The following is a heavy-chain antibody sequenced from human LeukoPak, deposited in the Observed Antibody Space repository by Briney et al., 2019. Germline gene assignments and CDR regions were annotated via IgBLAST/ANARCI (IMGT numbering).Heavy chain of an antibody. D-gene: IGHD1-7*01. V-gene: IGHV1-18*01. J-gene: IGHJ3*02. CDR1: GYTFTSYG. Sequence: ASVKVSCKASGYTFTSYGISWVRQAPGQGLEWMGWISAYNGNTNYAQKLQGRVTMTTDTPTSTAYMELRSLRSDDTAVYYCARDRLPNWNYPNDAFDIWGQGTMVTVSS. CDR3: ARDRLPNWNYPNDAFDI. CDR2: ISAYNGNT.